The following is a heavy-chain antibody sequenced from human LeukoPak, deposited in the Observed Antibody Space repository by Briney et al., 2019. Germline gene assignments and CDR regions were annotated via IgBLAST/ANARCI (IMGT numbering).Heavy chain of an antibody. Sequence: ASVKVSCKASGYTFTSYDINWVRQATGQGLEWMGWMNPNSGNTGYAQKFRGRVTMTRNTSISTAYMELSSLRSEDTAVYYCARAHYGSGSYEYYFDYWGQGTLVTVSS. V-gene: IGHV1-8*01. CDR2: MNPNSGNT. CDR3: ARAHYGSGSYEYYFDY. D-gene: IGHD3-10*01. CDR1: GYTFTSYD. J-gene: IGHJ4*02.